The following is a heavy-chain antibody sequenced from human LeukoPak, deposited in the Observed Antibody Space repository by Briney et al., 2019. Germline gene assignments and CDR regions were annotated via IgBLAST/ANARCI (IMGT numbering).Heavy chain of an antibody. Sequence: GGSVKVSCKASVYTFTSYDINWVRQATGQGLEWRGWMKPNRGYTGYAQKFQGRVTMTRNTIIRTAYMEQSSLKFKDRAVYYCARSSLWYYDFWSGFLIPDYYYYGMDVWGQGTTVTVSS. CDR1: VYTFTSYD. D-gene: IGHD3-3*01. CDR2: MKPNRGYT. V-gene: IGHV1-8*01. J-gene: IGHJ6*02. CDR3: ARSSLWYYDFWSGFLIPDYYYYGMDV.